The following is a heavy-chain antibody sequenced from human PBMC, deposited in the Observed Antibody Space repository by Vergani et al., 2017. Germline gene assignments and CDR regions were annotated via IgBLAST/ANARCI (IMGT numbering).Heavy chain of an antibody. CDR1: GAPISYWC. J-gene: IGHJ2*01. CDR3: ARGRGDNWYFDL. CDR2: LCPSGST. Sequence: QVQMQESGPGLVKTSETLSLTCTASGAPISYWCWSWLRQPAGKGLEWIGRLCPSGSTNYKPSLKSRVTMSIDTSKNQFSLKLTSVTAADTAVYYSARGRGDNWYFDLWGRGTLVTVSS. V-gene: IGHV4-4*07. D-gene: IGHD3-10*01.